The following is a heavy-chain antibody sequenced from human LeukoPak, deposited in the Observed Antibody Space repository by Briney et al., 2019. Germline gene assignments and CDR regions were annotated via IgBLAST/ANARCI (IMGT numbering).Heavy chain of an antibody. Sequence: GSLRLSCAASGFTFSSYAMHWVRQAPGKGLEWVAVISYDGSNKYYADSVKGRFTISRDNSKNTLYLQMNSLRAEDTAVYYCARDKGPPLPAADYYFDYWGQGTLVTVPS. CDR3: ARDKGPPLPAADYYFDY. D-gene: IGHD2-2*01. CDR2: ISYDGSNK. J-gene: IGHJ4*02. V-gene: IGHV3-30-3*01. CDR1: GFTFSSYA.